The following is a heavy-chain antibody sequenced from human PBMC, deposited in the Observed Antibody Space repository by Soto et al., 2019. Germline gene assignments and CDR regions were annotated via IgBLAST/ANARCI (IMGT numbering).Heavy chain of an antibody. Sequence: ASETLSLTCTVSGGSISSYYWSWIRQPPGKGLEWIGYIYYSGSTNYNPSLKSRVTISVDTSKNQFSLKLSSVTAADTAVYYCARERYSYGLDYWGQGTLVTVSS. CDR1: GGSISSYY. D-gene: IGHD5-18*01. CDR2: IYYSGST. CDR3: ARERYSYGLDY. J-gene: IGHJ4*02. V-gene: IGHV4-59*01.